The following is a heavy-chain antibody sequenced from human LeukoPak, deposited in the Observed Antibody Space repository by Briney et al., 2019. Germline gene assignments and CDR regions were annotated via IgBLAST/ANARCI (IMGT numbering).Heavy chain of an antibody. D-gene: IGHD6-19*01. CDR3: AHGKQWLAFDY. CDR2: TYNSGST. V-gene: IGHV4-61*08. CDR1: GGSISSGGYY. Sequence: PSETLSLTCTVSGGSISSGGYYWSWIRQHPGKGLEWIGNTYNSGSTNYNPSLQSRVTISVDTSKNEFSLKLSSVTAADTAVYYCAHGKQWLAFDYWGQGILVTVSS. J-gene: IGHJ4*02.